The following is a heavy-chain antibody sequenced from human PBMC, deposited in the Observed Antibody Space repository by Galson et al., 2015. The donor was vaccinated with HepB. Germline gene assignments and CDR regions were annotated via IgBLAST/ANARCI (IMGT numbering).Heavy chain of an antibody. CDR2: ISYDGSNK. D-gene: IGHD6-19*01. CDR1: GFAFSSYG. J-gene: IGHJ4*02. V-gene: IGHV3-30*18. Sequence: SLRLSCAASGFAFSSYGMHWVRQAPGKGLEWVAVISYDGSNKYYADSVKGRFTISRDNSKNTLYLQMNSLRAEDTAVYYCAKDSSGWYSGSFDYWGQGTLVTVSS. CDR3: AKDSSGWYSGSFDY.